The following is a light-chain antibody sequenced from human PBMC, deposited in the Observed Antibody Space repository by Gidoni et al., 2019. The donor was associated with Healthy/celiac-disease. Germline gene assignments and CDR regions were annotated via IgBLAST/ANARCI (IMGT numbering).Light chain of an antibody. CDR1: QSVLYSSNNMTY. J-gene: IGKJ4*01. Sequence: DIVITQSPDSPAASLGERATINCKSSQSVLYSSNNMTYLAWYQQKPGQPPKLLIYWASTRESGVPDRFSGSGSGTDFTLTISSLQAEDLAVYYCQQYYSSPRSFGGGTKVEIK. CDR2: WAS. CDR3: QQYYSSPRS. V-gene: IGKV4-1*01.